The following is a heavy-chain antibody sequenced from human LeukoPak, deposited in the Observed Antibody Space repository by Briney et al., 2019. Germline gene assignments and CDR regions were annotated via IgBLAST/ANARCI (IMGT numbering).Heavy chain of an antibody. CDR3: ARGIAAAGRYYYYGMDV. CDR1: GFTFSSYW. D-gene: IGHD6-13*01. Sequence: GGSLRLSCAASGFTFSSYWMHWVRQAPGKGLVWVSRINSDGSSTSYADSVEGRFTISRDNAKNTLYLQMNSLRAEDTAVYYCARGIAAAGRYYYYGMDVWGQGTTVTVSS. J-gene: IGHJ6*02. V-gene: IGHV3-74*01. CDR2: INSDGSST.